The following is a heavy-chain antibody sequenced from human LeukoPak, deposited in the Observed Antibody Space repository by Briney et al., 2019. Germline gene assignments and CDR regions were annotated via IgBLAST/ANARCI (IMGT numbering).Heavy chain of an antibody. CDR1: GYTFTSYD. CDR3: ARGSMGYYYYYYGMDV. V-gene: IGHV1-8*01. D-gene: IGHD1-26*01. Sequence: GASVKVSCKASGYTFTSYDINWVRQATGQGLEWMGWMNPNSGNTGYAQKFQGRVTMTRNTSISTAYMELSSLRSEDTAVYYCARGSMGYYYYYYGMDVWGRGTTVTVSS. J-gene: IGHJ6*02. CDR2: MNPNSGNT.